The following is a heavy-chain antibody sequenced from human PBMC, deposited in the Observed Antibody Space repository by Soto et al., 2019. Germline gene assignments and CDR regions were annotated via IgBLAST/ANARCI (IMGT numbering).Heavy chain of an antibody. CDR1: GYIFDTYG. CDR3: GKMGPCGSGSWYSRPLDV. D-gene: IGHD2-15*01. CDR2: ITPNNGYT. J-gene: IGHJ4*02. V-gene: IGHV1-18*01. Sequence: QVQLLQSGAEVKKPGASVKVSCKASGYIFDTYGISWVRQAPGQGLEWLGWITPNNGYTNYAQKVQGGFNVTTDTSTSTAHMELRNLRSDDTGVFYCGKMGPCGSGSWYSRPLDVWGQGTLVTVSS.